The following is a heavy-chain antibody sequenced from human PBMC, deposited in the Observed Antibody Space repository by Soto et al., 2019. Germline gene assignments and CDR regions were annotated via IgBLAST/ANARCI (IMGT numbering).Heavy chain of an antibody. V-gene: IGHV3-30*03. CDR1: GFTFSSYG. D-gene: IGHD3-10*01. J-gene: IGHJ3*02. CDR3: ARTSGFGDDAFDI. Sequence: PGGSLRLSCAASGFTFSSYGMHWVRQAPGKGLEWVAVISYDGSNKYYADSVKGRFTISRDNSKNTLYLQMNSLRAEDTAVYYCARTSGFGDDAFDIWGQGTMVTVSS. CDR2: ISYDGSNK.